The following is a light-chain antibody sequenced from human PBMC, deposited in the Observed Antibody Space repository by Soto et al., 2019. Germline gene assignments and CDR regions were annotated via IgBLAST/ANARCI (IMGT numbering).Light chain of an antibody. CDR1: QSVNNN. J-gene: IGKJ1*01. CDR2: GAS. Sequence: TLMTQSPATLSVSPGERATLSCRASQSVNNNLAWYQQKLGQAPKVLIYGASTRATGIPARFTGSGSGTEFILTITSLQSEVSAVYYCREYNTWPWTFGQGTKGEFK. CDR3: REYNTWPWT. V-gene: IGKV3-15*01.